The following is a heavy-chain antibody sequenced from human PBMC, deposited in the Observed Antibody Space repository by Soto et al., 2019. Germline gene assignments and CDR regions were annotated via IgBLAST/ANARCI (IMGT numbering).Heavy chain of an antibody. CDR3: ARGGGITGTTSSYYYYYLDV. J-gene: IGHJ6*03. D-gene: IGHD1-7*01. V-gene: IGHV3-48*01. CDR1: GFTFSSNS. Sequence: EVQLVESGGGLVQPGGSLRLSCAASGFTFSSNSMNWVRQAPGKGLEWGSYISSTSGTINYADSVKGRFTISRDNAKNSLYLQMNSLRAEDTAVYFCARGGGITGTTSSYYYYYLDVWGKGTAVTVSS. CDR2: ISSTSGTI.